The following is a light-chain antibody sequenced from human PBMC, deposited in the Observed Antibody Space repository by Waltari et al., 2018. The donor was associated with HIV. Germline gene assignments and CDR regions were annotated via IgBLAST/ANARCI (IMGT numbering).Light chain of an antibody. V-gene: IGKV3-15*01. CDR3: QQYNAWPRT. Sequence: EIVMTQSPATLSVSPGERATLSCRASQSVSSNLAWYQQKPGQAPRLLIYGASTRATVIPARFSGSGSGTEFTLTINSLQSEDFAVYYCQQYNAWPRTFGQGTKVEVK. J-gene: IGKJ1*01. CDR1: QSVSSN. CDR2: GAS.